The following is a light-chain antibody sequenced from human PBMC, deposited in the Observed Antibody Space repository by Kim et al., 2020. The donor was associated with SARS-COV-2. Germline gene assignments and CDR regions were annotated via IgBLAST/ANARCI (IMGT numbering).Light chain of an antibody. CDR3: QVWDSSSDHPRV. CDR1: NIGSKS. Sequence: SYELTQPPSVSVAPGKTARITCGGNNIGSKSVYWYQQKPGQAPVLVIYYDSDRPSGIPERFSGSNSGNTATLTISRVEAGDEADYYCQVWDSSSDHPRVFGGGTQLTVL. J-gene: IGLJ3*02. V-gene: IGLV3-21*04. CDR2: YDS.